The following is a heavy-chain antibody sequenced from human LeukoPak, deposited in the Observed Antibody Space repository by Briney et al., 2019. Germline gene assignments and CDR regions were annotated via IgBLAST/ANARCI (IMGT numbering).Heavy chain of an antibody. CDR3: ARRGSSGRSFDY. V-gene: IGHV4-39*01. D-gene: IGHD6-19*01. CDR1: GGSISSSSYY. J-gene: IGHJ4*02. CDR2: IYSSGST. Sequence: SETLSLTCTVSGGSISSSSYYWGWIRQPPGEGLEWIGSIYSSGSTYYNPSLKSRVTISVDTSKNQFSLKLSSVTAADTAVYYCARRGSSGRSFDYWGQGTLVTVSS.